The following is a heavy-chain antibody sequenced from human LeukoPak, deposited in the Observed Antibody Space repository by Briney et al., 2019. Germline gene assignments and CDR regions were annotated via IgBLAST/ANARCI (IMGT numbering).Heavy chain of an antibody. J-gene: IGHJ6*02. CDR1: GGSFSGYY. CDR2: INHSGST. Sequence: PSETLSLTCAVYGGSFSGYYLSWIRQPPGKRLEWIGEINHSGSTYYNPSLKSRVTISVDTSKNQFSLKLSSVTAADTAVYYCARVQEDSSSWTMDVWGQGTTVTVSS. CDR3: ARVQEDSSSWTMDV. D-gene: IGHD6-13*01. V-gene: IGHV4-34*01.